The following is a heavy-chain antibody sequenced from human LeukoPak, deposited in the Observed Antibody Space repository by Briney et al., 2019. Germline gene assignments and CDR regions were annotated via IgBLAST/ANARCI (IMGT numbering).Heavy chain of an antibody. CDR2: IYSSGST. CDR3: ARGGGYYDSSDYIIRTTFDY. CDR1: GGSISSSSYY. D-gene: IGHD3-22*01. V-gene: IGHV4-39*01. J-gene: IGHJ4*02. Sequence: PSETMSLTCTVSGGSISSSSYYWGWIRQPPGKGLEWIGSIYSSGSTYYNPSLKSRVTISVDTSKNQFSLKLSSVTAADTAVFYCARGGGYYDSSDYIIRTTFDYWGQGTLVTVSS.